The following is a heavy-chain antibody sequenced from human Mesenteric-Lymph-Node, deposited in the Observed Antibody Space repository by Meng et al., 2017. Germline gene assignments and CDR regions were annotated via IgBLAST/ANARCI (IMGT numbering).Heavy chain of an antibody. Sequence: LQEPVPGLVSPSQTLSLTCTVSGGSTRSGDYYWSWIRQPPGKGLEWIGYIYYSGSTYSNASLKSRVTISIDRSKNQFSLKLSSVTAADTAVYYCARDRKHYGERGWFDPWGQGTLVTVSS. CDR3: ARDRKHYGERGWFDP. V-gene: IGHV4-30-4*01. J-gene: IGHJ5*02. D-gene: IGHD4-17*01. CDR2: IYYSGST. CDR1: GGSTRSGDYY.